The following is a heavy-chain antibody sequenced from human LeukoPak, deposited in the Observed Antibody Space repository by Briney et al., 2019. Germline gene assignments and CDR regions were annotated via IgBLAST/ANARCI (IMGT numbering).Heavy chain of an antibody. V-gene: IGHV3-33*08. CDR2: IWYDGSNK. CDR1: GFTFSSYA. CDR3: AREPLLRWYLSGTILAFDI. J-gene: IGHJ3*02. Sequence: PGGSLRLSCAASGFTFSSYAMSWVHQAPGKGLEWVAVIWYDGSNKYYADSVKGRFTISRDNSKNTLYLQMNSLRAEDTAVYYCAREPLLRWYLSGTILAFDIWGQGTMVTVSS. D-gene: IGHD4-23*01.